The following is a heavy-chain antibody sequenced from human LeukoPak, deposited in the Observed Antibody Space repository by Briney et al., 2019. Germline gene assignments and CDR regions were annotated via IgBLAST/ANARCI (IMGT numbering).Heavy chain of an antibody. CDR2: IYYSGST. D-gene: IGHD6-6*01. CDR3: ARLKLDYSSSYFDY. Sequence: PGGSLRLSCAASGFTFSSYAMSWVRQPPGKGLEWIGSIYYSGSTYYNPSLTSRVTISVDTSKIQFSLKLSSVTAADTAVYYCARLKLDYSSSYFDYWGQGTLVTVSS. J-gene: IGHJ4*02. CDR1: GFTFSSYA. V-gene: IGHV4-39*01.